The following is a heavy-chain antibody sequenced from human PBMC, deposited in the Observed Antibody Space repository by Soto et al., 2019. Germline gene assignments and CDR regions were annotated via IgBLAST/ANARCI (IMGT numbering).Heavy chain of an antibody. CDR2: ISSSSSYI. Sequence: LRLSCAASGFTFSSYSMNWVRQAPGKGLEWVSSISSSSSYIYYADSVKGRFTISRDNAKNSLYLQMNSLRAEDTAVYYCARERYFDWLSYGMDVWGQGTTVTVSS. D-gene: IGHD3-9*01. CDR1: GFTFSSYS. V-gene: IGHV3-21*01. CDR3: ARERYFDWLSYGMDV. J-gene: IGHJ6*02.